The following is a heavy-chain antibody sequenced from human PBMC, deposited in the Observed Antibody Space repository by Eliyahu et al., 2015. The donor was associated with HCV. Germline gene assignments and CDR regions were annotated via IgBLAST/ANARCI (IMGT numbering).Heavy chain of an antibody. V-gene: IGHV4-30-4*01. CDR1: GGSIXSADYY. Sequence: QVQLQESGPGLVKPSQTLSLXCSVSGGSIXSADYYWXWIRQPPGKGLEWIGYIYYSGSTYYSPSLQSRVTLSVDTSKNQFSLRLSSVTAADTAVYYCARRDYGDYWFDPWGQGTLVTVSS. J-gene: IGHJ5*01. CDR2: IYYSGST. D-gene: IGHD4-17*01. CDR3: ARRDYGDYWFDP.